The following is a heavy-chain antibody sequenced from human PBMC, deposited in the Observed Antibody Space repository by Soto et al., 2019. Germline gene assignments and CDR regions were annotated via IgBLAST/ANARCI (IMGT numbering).Heavy chain of an antibody. CDR3: ATGEGYLEWLLAY. Sequence: QVQLVESGGGVVQPGRTLRLSCAASGFTFSSYGMHWVRQAPGKGLEWVAVIPYDGSNKYYADSVKGRFTISRDNSKNARYLQMNSLRAEDTAVYYCATGEGYLEWLLAYWGQGTLVTVSS. D-gene: IGHD3-3*01. CDR2: IPYDGSNK. CDR1: GFTFSSYG. J-gene: IGHJ4*02. V-gene: IGHV3-30*03.